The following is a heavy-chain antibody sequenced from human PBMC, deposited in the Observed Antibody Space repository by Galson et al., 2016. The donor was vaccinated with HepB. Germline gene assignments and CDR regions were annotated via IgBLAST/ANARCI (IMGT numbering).Heavy chain of an antibody. J-gene: IGHJ4*02. CDR1: GYTFGGYH. CDR2: ITPSTGAT. V-gene: IGHV1-46*04. Sequence: SVKVSCKASGYTFGGYHIHWVRQAPDQGLEWVGIITPSTGATSYAQKLRGRATMTRDTSATTVYMELSRLGSEDTAIYFCAGETSATQYFDYWGQGALVTVSS. CDR3: AGETSATQYFDY.